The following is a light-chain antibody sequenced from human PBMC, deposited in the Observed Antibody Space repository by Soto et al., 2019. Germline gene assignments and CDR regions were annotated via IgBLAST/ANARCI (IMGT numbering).Light chain of an antibody. V-gene: IGKV1-39*01. Sequence: DIQMTQSPSYLSASVGDRVTITCRASQSINKYLNWYRQKPGKAPELLIYAASSLQNGVPSTFSGSGSGTDFTLTISSLQHEDFATYYCQQSYDSPLTFGGVTKVEIK. CDR3: QQSYDSPLT. J-gene: IGKJ4*02. CDR1: QSINKY. CDR2: AAS.